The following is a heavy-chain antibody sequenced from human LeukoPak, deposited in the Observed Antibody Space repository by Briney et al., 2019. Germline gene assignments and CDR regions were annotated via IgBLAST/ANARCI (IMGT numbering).Heavy chain of an antibody. Sequence: GGSLRLSCAASGFTFSSYAMSWVRQAPGKGLEWVSAISGSGGSTYYADSVKGRFTISRDNSKNTLCLQMNSLRAEDTAVYYCAKRTNWNDGYFDYWGQGTLVTVSS. J-gene: IGHJ4*02. D-gene: IGHD1-1*01. CDR1: GFTFSSYA. V-gene: IGHV3-23*01. CDR3: AKRTNWNDGYFDY. CDR2: ISGSGGST.